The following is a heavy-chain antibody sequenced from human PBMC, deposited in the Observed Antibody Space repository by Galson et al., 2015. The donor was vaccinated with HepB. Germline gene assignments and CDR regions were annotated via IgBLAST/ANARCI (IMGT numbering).Heavy chain of an antibody. CDR3: ARTGGWFDL. J-gene: IGHJ5*02. V-gene: IGHV6-1*01. D-gene: IGHD1-1*01. CDR1: EDSVSSNSAA. CDR2: TYYRSKWYN. Sequence: CAISEDSVSSNSAAWNWIRQSPSRGLEWLGRTYYRSKWYNEYAVSVKGRITINPDTSKNQFSLQLNSVTPDDTAVYFCARTGGWFDLWGQGTLVTVSS.